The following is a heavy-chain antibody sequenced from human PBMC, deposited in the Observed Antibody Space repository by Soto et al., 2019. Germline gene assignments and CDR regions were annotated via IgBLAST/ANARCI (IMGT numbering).Heavy chain of an antibody. CDR1: GYTFTSYG. CDR2: ISPIFGTA. D-gene: IGHD3-10*01. Sequence: GASVKVSCKASGYTFTSYGISWVRQAPGQGLEWMGGISPIFGTANYAQKFQGRVTTTADESTSTAYMELSSLRSEDTALYYCARGARGYYYYGMDVWGQGTTVTGSS. J-gene: IGHJ6*02. CDR3: ARGARGYYYYGMDV. V-gene: IGHV1-69*13.